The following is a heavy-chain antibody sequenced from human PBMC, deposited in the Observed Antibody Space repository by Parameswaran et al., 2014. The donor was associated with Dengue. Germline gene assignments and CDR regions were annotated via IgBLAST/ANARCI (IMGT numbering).Heavy chain of an antibody. CDR1: GGSFSGYY. D-gene: IGHD5-12*01. V-gene: IGHV4-34*01. Sequence: ASETLSLTCAVYGGSFSGYYWSWIRQPPGKGLEWIGEINHSGSTNYNPSLKSRVTISVDTSKNQFSLKLSSVTAADTAVYYCARAARRGYLLVGFDPWGQGTLVTVSS. CDR2: INHSGST. J-gene: IGHJ5*02. CDR3: ARAARRGYLLVGFDP.